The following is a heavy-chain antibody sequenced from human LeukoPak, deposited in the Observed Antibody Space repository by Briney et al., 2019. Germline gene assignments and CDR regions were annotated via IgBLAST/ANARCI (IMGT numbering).Heavy chain of an antibody. CDR2: MNPNSGNT. CDR3: ARGRAVAGPHPFDY. CDR1: GYTFTSYD. J-gene: IGHJ4*02. V-gene: IGHV1-8*01. D-gene: IGHD6-19*01. Sequence: ASVEVSCKASGYTFTSYDINWVRQATGQGLEWMGWMNPNSGNTGYAQKFQGRVTMTRNTSISTAYMELSSLRSEDTAVYYCARGRAVAGPHPFDYWGQGTLVTVSS.